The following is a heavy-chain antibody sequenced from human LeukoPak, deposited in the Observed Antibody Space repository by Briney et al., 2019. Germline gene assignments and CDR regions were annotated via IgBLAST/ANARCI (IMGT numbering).Heavy chain of an antibody. D-gene: IGHD3-10*01. CDR2: IIPIFGIA. Sequence: SVKVSCKASGGTFSSYAISWVRQAPGQGLEWMGRIIPIFGIANYAQKFQGRVTITADKSTSTAYVELSSLRSEDTAVYYCATYYYGSGSYPDVWGQGTTVTVSS. CDR1: GGTFSSYA. CDR3: ATYYYGSGSYPDV. J-gene: IGHJ6*02. V-gene: IGHV1-69*04.